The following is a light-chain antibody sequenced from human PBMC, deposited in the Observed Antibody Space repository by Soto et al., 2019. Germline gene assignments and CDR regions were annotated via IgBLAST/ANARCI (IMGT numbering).Light chain of an antibody. CDR2: GAS. J-gene: IGKJ5*01. Sequence: EIVLTQSPGTLSLSPGERATLSCRASQSVSSNYLAWYQQKPGQAPRLLIYGASNRATGIPDRFSASGSGTDFTLTISRLEPEDFAVYYCQQYCSSPPITCGQGTRLEIK. CDR3: QQYCSSPPIT. CDR1: QSVSSNY. V-gene: IGKV3-20*01.